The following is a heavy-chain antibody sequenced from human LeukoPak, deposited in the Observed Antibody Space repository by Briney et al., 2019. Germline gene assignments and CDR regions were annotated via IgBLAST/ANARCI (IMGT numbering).Heavy chain of an antibody. D-gene: IGHD1-1*01. CDR3: AKDGYDYYYYYMDV. J-gene: IGHJ6*03. Sequence: GGSLRLSCAVSGFTFSSYGMHWVRQAPGKGLEWVAVIWYDGSNKYNADSVKGRFTISRDNSKNTLYLQMNSLRAEDTAVYYCAKDGYDYYYYYMDVWGKGTTVTVSS. V-gene: IGHV3-33*06. CDR2: IWYDGSNK. CDR1: GFTFSSYG.